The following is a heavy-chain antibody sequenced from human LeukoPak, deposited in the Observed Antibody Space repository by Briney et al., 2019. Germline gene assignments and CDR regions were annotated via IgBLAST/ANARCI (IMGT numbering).Heavy chain of an antibody. J-gene: IGHJ4*02. CDR3: ARDHSYYDSSGYYLSD. CDR2: INPNSGGT. V-gene: IGHV1-2*02. Sequence: ASVKVSCKASGYTFTGYYMHWVRQAPGQGLEWMGWINPNSGGTNYAQKFQGRVTMTRDTSISTAYMELRSLRSDDTAVYYCARDHSYYDSSGYYLSDWGQGTLVTVSS. D-gene: IGHD3-22*01. CDR1: GYTFTGYY.